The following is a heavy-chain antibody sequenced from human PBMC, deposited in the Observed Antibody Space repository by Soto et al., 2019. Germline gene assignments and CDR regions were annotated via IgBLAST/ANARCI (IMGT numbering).Heavy chain of an antibody. V-gene: IGHV4-59*01. CDR3: ARDSRSGWYWFDP. CDR1: GGSISSYY. D-gene: IGHD6-19*01. Sequence: SETLSLTCTVSGGSISSYYWSWIRQPPGKGLEWIGYIYYSGSTNYNPSLRSRVTISVDTSKNQFSLKLSSVTAADTAVYYCARDSRSGWYWFDPWGQGTLVTVSS. CDR2: IYYSGST. J-gene: IGHJ5*02.